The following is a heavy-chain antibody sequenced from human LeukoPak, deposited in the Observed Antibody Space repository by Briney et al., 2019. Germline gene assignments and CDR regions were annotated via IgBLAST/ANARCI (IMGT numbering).Heavy chain of an antibody. V-gene: IGHV3-7*01. Sequence: GGSLRLSCAASGFTFTGYWMSWVRQAPGKGLEWVANIKQDGSEKYYVDSVKGRFTISRDNAKNSLYLQMNSLRAEDTAVYYCATYYGSGSYNNKLIDYWGQGTLVTVTS. CDR1: GFTFTGYW. CDR2: IKQDGSEK. J-gene: IGHJ4*02. D-gene: IGHD3-10*01. CDR3: ATYYGSGSYNNKLIDY.